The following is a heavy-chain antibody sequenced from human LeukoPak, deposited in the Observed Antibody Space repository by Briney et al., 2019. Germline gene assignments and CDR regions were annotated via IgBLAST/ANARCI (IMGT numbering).Heavy chain of an antibody. Sequence: GASVKVSCKASGYTFTSYYMHWVRQAPGQGLEWMGIINPSGGSTSYAQKFQGRVTMARDTSTSTVYMELSSLRSEDTAVYYCARSSPGEYFDYWGQGTLVTVSS. CDR2: INPSGGST. J-gene: IGHJ4*02. CDR1: GYTFTSYY. CDR3: ARSSPGEYFDY. V-gene: IGHV1-46*01.